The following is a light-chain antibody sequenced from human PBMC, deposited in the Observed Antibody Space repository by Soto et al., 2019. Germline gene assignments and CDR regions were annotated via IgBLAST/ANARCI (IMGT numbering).Light chain of an antibody. CDR1: TSDVGGYNV. J-gene: IGLJ1*01. V-gene: IGLV2-14*01. Sequence: QSALTKHASVYGYQGQSINISCTGTTSDVGGYNVVSWYQLHPGKAPKLMSFEVSNRPSGVSNRFSGSKSGNTSSLTISGLHAEDEADYDCSSYTSSGTRVLGTGTKLTVL. CDR3: SSYTSSGTRV. CDR2: EVS.